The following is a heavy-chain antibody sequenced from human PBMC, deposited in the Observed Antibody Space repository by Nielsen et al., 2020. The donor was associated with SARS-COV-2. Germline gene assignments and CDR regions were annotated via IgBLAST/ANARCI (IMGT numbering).Heavy chain of an antibody. V-gene: IGHV3-7*05. D-gene: IGHD1-1*01. CDR2: IKTDGTEK. CDR1: GFTFSSSW. Sequence: GESLKISCAASGFTFSSSWMTWVRQAPGKGLEWVASIKTDGTEKTYVDSVKGRFTISRDNSKNSLDLQMNSLRVEDTALYYCARDLNWNDPFGDQGTLVTVSS. J-gene: IGHJ4*02. CDR3: ARDLNWNDPF.